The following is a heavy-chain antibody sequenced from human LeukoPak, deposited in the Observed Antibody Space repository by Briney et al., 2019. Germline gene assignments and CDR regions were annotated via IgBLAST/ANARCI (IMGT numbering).Heavy chain of an antibody. CDR1: GFSSHIYV. Sequence: PGGSLRLSCVASGFSSHIYVMSWVRQAAGKGLEWVSFSGSGGGTYYADSVKGRFTISRDNSKNTLYLQLNSLRVEDTAVYYCAKNRGAGSHYYYHMNVWGKGTTVTVSS. CDR2: SGSGGGT. J-gene: IGHJ6*03. D-gene: IGHD1-26*01. CDR3: AKNRGAGSHYYYHMNV. V-gene: IGHV3-23*01.